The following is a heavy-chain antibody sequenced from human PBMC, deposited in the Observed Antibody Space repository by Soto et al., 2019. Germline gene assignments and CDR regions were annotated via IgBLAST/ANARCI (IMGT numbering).Heavy chain of an antibody. D-gene: IGHD3-10*01. CDR1: GFTFSSYA. J-gene: IGHJ6*02. CDR2: ISYDGSNK. V-gene: IGHV3-30-3*01. Sequence: PGGSLRLSCAASGFTFSSYAMHWVRQAPGKGLEWVAVISYDGSNKYYADSVKGRFTISRDNSKKTLYLQMNSLRAEDTAVYYCARERRDGFSLYYYYGMDVWGQGTTVTVSS. CDR3: ARERRDGFSLYYYYGMDV.